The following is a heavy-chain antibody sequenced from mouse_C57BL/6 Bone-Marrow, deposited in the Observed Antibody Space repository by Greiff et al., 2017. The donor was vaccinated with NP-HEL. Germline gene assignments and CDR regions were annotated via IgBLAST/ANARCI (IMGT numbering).Heavy chain of an antibody. D-gene: IGHD1-1*01. CDR2: IYPGSGNT. J-gene: IGHJ2*01. Sequence: QVQLQQSGAELVRPGASVKLSCKASGYTFTDYYINWVKQRPGQGLEWIARIYPGSGNTYYNEKFKGKATLTAEKSSSTAYMQLSSLTSEDSAVYFCARLGFYHYGSSPYYFDYWGQGTTLTVSS. V-gene: IGHV1-76*01. CDR1: GYTFTDYY. CDR3: ARLGFYHYGSSPYYFDY.